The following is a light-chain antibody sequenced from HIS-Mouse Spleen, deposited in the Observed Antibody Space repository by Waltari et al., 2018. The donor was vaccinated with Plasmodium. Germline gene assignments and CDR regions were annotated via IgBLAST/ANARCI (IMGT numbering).Light chain of an antibody. V-gene: IGLV3-10*01. J-gene: IGLJ3*02. CDR1: ALPTKS. Sequence: SYELTQPPSVSVSPGQPARITCSGVALPTKSSNWYHQKSGQAPVRVIYEDSNRPSRIPERFSGSSSGTMATLTISGAQVEDEADYYCYSTDSSGNHRVFGGGTKLTVL. CDR2: EDS. CDR3: YSTDSSGNHRV.